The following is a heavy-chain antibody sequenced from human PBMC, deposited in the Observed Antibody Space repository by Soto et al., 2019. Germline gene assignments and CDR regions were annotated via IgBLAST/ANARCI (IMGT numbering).Heavy chain of an antibody. CDR1: GGSISSGGYS. CDR2: IYHSGST. V-gene: IGHV4-30-2*01. J-gene: IGHJ4*02. CDR3: ARGRGRDGYNSGFDY. D-gene: IGHD5-12*01. Sequence: NPSETLSLTCAVSGGSISSGGYSWSWIRQPPGKGLEWIGYIYHSGSTYYNPSLKSRVTISVDRSKNQFSLKLSSVTAADTAVYYCARGRGRDGYNSGFDYWGQGTLVTVSS.